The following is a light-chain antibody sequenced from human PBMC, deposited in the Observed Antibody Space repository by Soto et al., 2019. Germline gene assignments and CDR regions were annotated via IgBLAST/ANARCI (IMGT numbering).Light chain of an antibody. CDR3: QSYDTALGGSYV. V-gene: IGLV1-40*01. CDR2: DDI. J-gene: IGLJ1*01. CDR1: SSNIGAGYD. Sequence: SALTQPPSVSGAPGQRVTISCTGSSSNIGAGYDVHWYQQRPGTAPRLLISDDINRPSGVPDRFSGSKSGTSASLAITGLQADDEADYYCQSYDTALGGSYVFGSGTKVTVL.